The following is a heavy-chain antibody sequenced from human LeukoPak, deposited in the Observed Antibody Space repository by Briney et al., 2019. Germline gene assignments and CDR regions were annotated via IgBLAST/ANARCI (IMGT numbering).Heavy chain of an antibody. Sequence: ASVKVSCKASGYTFTGYHMHWVRQAPGQGLESMGWINPNSGGTNYAQKFQGRVTMTRDTSISTAYMELSRLKSDDTAVYYCARDLSGYAFYYFDYWGQGTLVTVSS. CDR3: ARDLSGYAFYYFDY. V-gene: IGHV1-2*02. D-gene: IGHD5-12*01. CDR1: GYTFTGYH. J-gene: IGHJ4*02. CDR2: INPNSGGT.